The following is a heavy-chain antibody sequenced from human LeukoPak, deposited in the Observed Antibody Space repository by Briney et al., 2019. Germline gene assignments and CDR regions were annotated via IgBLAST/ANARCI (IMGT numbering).Heavy chain of an antibody. J-gene: IGHJ3*01. D-gene: IGHD2-15*01. CDR2: IIPIFCTA. Sequence: GASVKVSCKASGGTFSSYAISWVRQAPGQGLEWMGGIIPIFCTANYAQKFQGRVTITTDESTSTAYMELSSLRSEDPAVYYCAYSTLGYCSGGSCPFPNSWGQGTMVTVSS. CDR3: AYSTLGYCSGGSCPFPNS. V-gene: IGHV1-69*05. CDR1: GGTFSSYA.